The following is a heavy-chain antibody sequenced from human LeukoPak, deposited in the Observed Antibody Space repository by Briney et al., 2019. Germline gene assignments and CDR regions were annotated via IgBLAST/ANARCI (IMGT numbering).Heavy chain of an antibody. V-gene: IGHV1-2*02. CDR2: INPNSGGT. J-gene: IGHJ5*02. Sequence: ASVKVSCKASGYTFTGYYMHWVRQAPGQGLEWMGWINPNSGGTNYAQKFQGRVTMTRDTSISTAYMELSRLRSDDTAVYYCARDEKLAVAGYNWFDPWGQGTLVTVSS. D-gene: IGHD6-19*01. CDR3: ARDEKLAVAGYNWFDP. CDR1: GYTFTGYY.